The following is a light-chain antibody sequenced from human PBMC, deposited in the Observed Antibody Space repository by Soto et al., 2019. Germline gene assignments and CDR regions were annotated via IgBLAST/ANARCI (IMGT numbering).Light chain of an antibody. CDR1: QSVSSSY. CDR3: QHHGSSLYT. Sequence: EIVLTQSPGTLSLSPGERATLSCRASQSVSSSYLAWYQQKPGQAPRLLIYGASSRATGIPDRFSGSGSGTDFTLTISRLEPEDFAVYYCQHHGSSLYTFGQGTK. V-gene: IGKV3-20*01. J-gene: IGKJ2*01. CDR2: GAS.